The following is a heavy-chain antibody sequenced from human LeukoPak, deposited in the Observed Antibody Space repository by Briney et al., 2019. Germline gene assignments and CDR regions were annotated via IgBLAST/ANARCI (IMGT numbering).Heavy chain of an antibody. CDR1: GYTFTGYY. CDR2: INPNSGGT. J-gene: IGHJ6*02. V-gene: IGHV1-2*02. D-gene: IGHD1-14*01. CDR3: ASAEYVDYYYYGMDV. Sequence: ASVKVSCRASGYTFTGYYMHWVRQAPGQGLEWMGWINPNSGGTNYAQKFQGRVTMTRDTSISTAYMELSRLRSDDTAVYYCASAEYVDYYYYGMDVWGQGTTVTVSS.